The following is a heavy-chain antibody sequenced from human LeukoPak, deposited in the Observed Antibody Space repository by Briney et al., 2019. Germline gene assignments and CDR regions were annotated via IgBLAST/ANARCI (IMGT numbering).Heavy chain of an antibody. CDR2: ISGSGGST. V-gene: IGHV3-23*01. CDR3: AKDRTSCYTRVNYYYYGMDV. Sequence: PGGSLRLPCAASGFTFSSYAMSWVRQAPGKGLEWVSAISGSGGSTYYADFVKGRFTISRDNSKNTLYLQMNSLRAEDTAVYYCAKDRTSCYTRVNYYYYGMDVWGQGTTVTVSS. D-gene: IGHD2-2*02. J-gene: IGHJ6*02. CDR1: GFTFSSYA.